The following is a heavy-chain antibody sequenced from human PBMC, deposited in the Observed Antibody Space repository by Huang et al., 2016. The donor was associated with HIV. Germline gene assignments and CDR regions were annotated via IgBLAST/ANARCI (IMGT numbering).Heavy chain of an antibody. D-gene: IGHD3-10*01. V-gene: IGHV4-34*02. J-gene: IGHJ4*02. CDR3: ARGLNYYASDNLGVYYFDS. CDR2: ITHNGKN. CDR1: GGAFMGSS. Sequence: QVQLKQWGAGLLKPSENLSLTCAVYGGAFMGSSCTWIHQFPEKGLEWIGDITHNGKNIYNPSLIARGTISTDTSKNHFSVHLTSVTAADTALYYCARGLNYYASDNLGVYYFDSWGLGTLVTVSP.